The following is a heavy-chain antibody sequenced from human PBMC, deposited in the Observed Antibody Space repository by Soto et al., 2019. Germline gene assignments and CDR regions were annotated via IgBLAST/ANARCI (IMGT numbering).Heavy chain of an antibody. CDR1: GFTFSSYS. CDR2: ISSSSSYI. Sequence: GGSLRLSCAASGFTFSSYSMNWVRQAPGKGLEWVSSISSSSSYIYYADSVKGRFTISRDNAKNSLYLQMNSLRAEDTAVYYCARDPGYCSSTSCYLYYYYMDVWGKGTTVTVSS. J-gene: IGHJ6*03. D-gene: IGHD2-2*01. CDR3: ARDPGYCSSTSCYLYYYYMDV. V-gene: IGHV3-21*01.